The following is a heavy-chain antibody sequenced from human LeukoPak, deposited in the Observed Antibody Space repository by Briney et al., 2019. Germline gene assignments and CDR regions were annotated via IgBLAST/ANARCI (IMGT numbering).Heavy chain of an antibody. CDR2: IYTSGSS. CDR1: GGSISSGSYY. CDR3: ARVASVLLWFGELEN. Sequence: PSETLSLTCTVSGGSISSGSYYWSWIRQPAGKGLEWIGHIYTSGSSNYNPSLESRVTISLDTSKNQFSLKLSSVTAADTAVYYCARVASVLLWFGELENWGQGTLVTVSS. J-gene: IGHJ4*02. D-gene: IGHD3-10*01. V-gene: IGHV4-61*09.